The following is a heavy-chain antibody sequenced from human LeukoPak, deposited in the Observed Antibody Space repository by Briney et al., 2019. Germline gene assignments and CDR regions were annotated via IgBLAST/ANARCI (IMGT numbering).Heavy chain of an antibody. CDR3: ARIVTGSWFDP. D-gene: IGHD1-26*01. CDR2: ISSSSSYI. Sequence: GSLRLSCAASGFTFSSYSMNWVRQAPGKGLEWVSSISSSSSYIYYADSVKGRFTISRDNAKNSLYLQMNSLRAEDTAVYYCARIVTGSWFDPWGQGTLVTASS. CDR1: GFTFSSYS. V-gene: IGHV3-21*01. J-gene: IGHJ5*02.